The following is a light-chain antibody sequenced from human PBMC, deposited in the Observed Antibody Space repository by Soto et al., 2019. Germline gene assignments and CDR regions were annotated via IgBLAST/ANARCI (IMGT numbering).Light chain of an antibody. V-gene: IGKV3D-20*01. CDR2: DTS. CDR3: QQYGSSPS. J-gene: IGKJ1*01. CDR1: QRVSGGF. Sequence: DIVLTQSPVTLSLSPGESATLYCGASQRVSGGFLAWYQHKPGLAPRLIVYDTSFRATGIPDRFSGSGSGTAFTLTITRLGPDDFAVYYCQQYGSSPSFGQGTKVDIK.